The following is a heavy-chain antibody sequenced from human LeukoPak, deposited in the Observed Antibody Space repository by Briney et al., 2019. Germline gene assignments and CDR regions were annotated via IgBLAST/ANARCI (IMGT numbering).Heavy chain of an antibody. V-gene: IGHV3-72*01. J-gene: IGHJ3*01. Sequence: GGSLRLSCAASGFTFSDHYIDWFRQAPGKGVEGVGRTRNKANSYNTEYAAYGKGRFPISRDDSKNSLYLQMNSLKTEDTAVYYCASHVFWGQGTMVTVSS. CDR3: ASHVF. CDR1: GFTFSDHY. CDR2: TRNKANSYNT.